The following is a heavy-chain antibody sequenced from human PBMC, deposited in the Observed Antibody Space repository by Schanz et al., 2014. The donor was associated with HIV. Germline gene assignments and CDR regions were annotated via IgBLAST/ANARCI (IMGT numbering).Heavy chain of an antibody. Sequence: QVQLVQSGTEVKKPGASVKVSCKASGYTFTSYGISWVRQAPGQGLEWMGGIIPIFGTSNYAQKFQGRVTITADESTSTAYMELSSLRSEDTAVYYCARVPKHNFGSGSYYPFDYWGQGTLVTVSS. CDR2: IIPIFGTS. D-gene: IGHD3-10*01. CDR3: ARVPKHNFGSGSYYPFDY. V-gene: IGHV1-69*13. CDR1: GYTFTSYG. J-gene: IGHJ4*02.